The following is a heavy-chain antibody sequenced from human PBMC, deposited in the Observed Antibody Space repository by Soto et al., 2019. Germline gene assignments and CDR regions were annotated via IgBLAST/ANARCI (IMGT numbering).Heavy chain of an antibody. Sequence: PGESLKISCQCSGYTFSNFWIGWLRQLPGKGLEWMGIIYPGDHETRYSPSFHGKVTISADKFINTAYLQWNSLEASDTAFYFCARSPRSSPYFDYWGQGALVTVSS. V-gene: IGHV5-51*01. J-gene: IGHJ4*02. CDR1: GYTFSNFW. CDR3: ARSPRSSPYFDY. CDR2: IYPGDHET. D-gene: IGHD6-13*01.